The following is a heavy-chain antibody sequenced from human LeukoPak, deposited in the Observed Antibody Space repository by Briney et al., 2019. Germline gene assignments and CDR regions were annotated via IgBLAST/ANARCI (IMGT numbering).Heavy chain of an antibody. CDR3: ARGLFAFGGVIALNDY. Sequence: ASVKVSCKASGYTFTGYYMHWVRQAPGQGLEWMGWINPNSGGTNYAQKFQGSVTMTRETSISTAYMELSRLRSDDTAVYYCARGLFAFGGVIALNDYWGQGTLVTVSS. D-gene: IGHD3-16*02. CDR2: INPNSGGT. CDR1: GYTFTGYY. J-gene: IGHJ4*02. V-gene: IGHV1-2*02.